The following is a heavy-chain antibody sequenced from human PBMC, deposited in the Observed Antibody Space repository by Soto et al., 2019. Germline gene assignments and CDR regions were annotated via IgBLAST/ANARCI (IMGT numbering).Heavy chain of an antibody. Sequence: GESLKISCKASGYSFTSYWIGWVRQMPGKGLEWMGIIYPGDSDTRYSPSFQGQVTISADKSISTASLQWSSLKASDTAMYYCARILSTGPYYFDYWGQGTLVTVSS. CDR1: GYSFTSYW. D-gene: IGHD1-1*01. V-gene: IGHV5-51*01. J-gene: IGHJ4*02. CDR2: IYPGDSDT. CDR3: ARILSTGPYYFDY.